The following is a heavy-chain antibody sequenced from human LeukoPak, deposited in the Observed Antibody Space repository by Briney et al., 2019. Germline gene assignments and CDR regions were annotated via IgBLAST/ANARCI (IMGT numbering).Heavy chain of an antibody. Sequence: SVKVSCKASGGTFSSYAISWVRQAPGQGLEWMGGIIPIFGTANYAQKFQGRVTITADESTSTAYMELSSLRSEDTAVYYCARLGYSYGSRVAAFDIWGQGTMVTVSS. CDR1: GGTFSSYA. V-gene: IGHV1-69*13. J-gene: IGHJ3*02. CDR3: ARLGYSYGSRVAAFDI. D-gene: IGHD5-18*01. CDR2: IIPIFGTA.